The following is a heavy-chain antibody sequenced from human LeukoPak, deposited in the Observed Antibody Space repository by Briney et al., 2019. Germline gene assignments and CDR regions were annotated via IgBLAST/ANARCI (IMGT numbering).Heavy chain of an antibody. V-gene: IGHV4-61*01. CDR1: GGSVSNDNPC. CDR3: ARDRGGFTYGEYYFDY. J-gene: IGHJ4*02. CDR2: VNYSGST. Sequence: SETLSLTCTVSGGSVSNDNPCWSWIRQPPGKGLEWIGYVNYSGSTKYNPSLKSRVSISAVTSRSQVSLKLSSVTAADTAVYYCARDRGGFTYGEYYFDYWGQGSLVTVSS. D-gene: IGHD2-15*01.